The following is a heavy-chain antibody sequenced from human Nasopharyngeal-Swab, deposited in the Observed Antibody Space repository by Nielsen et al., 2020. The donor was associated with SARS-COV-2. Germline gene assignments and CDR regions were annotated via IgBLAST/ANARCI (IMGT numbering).Heavy chain of an antibody. V-gene: IGHV4-61*01. J-gene: IGHJ4*02. CDR2: IYHNGNT. CDR1: GGSVNSGTYY. Sequence: SQTLSLTCAVSGGSVNSGTYYWNWLRQPPGKGLEWLGYIYHNGNTNYNPSLKNRVTILADTSKSQFSLNLNSVTAADTAVYYCARSSAWPIRARNYFDYWGQGTLVTVSS. CDR3: ARSSAWPIRARNYFDY. D-gene: IGHD6-19*01.